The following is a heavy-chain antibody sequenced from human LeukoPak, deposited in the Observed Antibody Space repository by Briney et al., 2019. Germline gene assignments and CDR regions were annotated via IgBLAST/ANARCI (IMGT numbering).Heavy chain of an antibody. CDR3: ARDRRTGTTFSFDY. D-gene: IGHD1-7*01. CDR1: GGSISSGSYY. CDR2: IYTSGST. J-gene: IGHJ4*02. Sequence: SETLSLTCTVSGGSISSGSYYWSRIRQPAGQGLNWNGRIYTSGSTNYNPSLKSRVTISVDTSKNQFSLKLSSVTAADTAVYYCARDRRTGTTFSFDYWGQGTLVTVS. V-gene: IGHV4-61*02.